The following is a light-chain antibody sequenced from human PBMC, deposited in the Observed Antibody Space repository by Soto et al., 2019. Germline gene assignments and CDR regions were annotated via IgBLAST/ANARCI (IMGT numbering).Light chain of an antibody. CDR2: GTS. J-gene: IGKJ1*01. Sequence: ETVLTQSPGTLSLSPGERATLSCRASQTVNGNYLGWYQQKPGQAPRLLIYGTSSRATGIPDRFSGSGSGTGFTLTISRLEPEDFAVYYCQQCGSLPGTFGQGTRVEIK. CDR3: QQCGSLPGT. CDR1: QTVNGNY. V-gene: IGKV3-20*01.